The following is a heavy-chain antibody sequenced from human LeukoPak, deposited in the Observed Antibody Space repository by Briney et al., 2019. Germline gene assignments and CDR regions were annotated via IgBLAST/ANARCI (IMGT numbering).Heavy chain of an antibody. D-gene: IGHD3-22*01. CDR2: IYKSGST. Sequence: SETLSLTCTVSGGSIGWDYWSWIRQSAGRGLEWIGRIYKSGSTNYNPSFRSRATMSVDTSKNQFSLNLTSVTAADTAVYYCAREEYFQDSNGYSYYFHSWGQGSLVTVSS. CDR1: GGSIGWDY. V-gene: IGHV4-4*07. CDR3: AREEYFQDSNGYSYYFHS. J-gene: IGHJ4*02.